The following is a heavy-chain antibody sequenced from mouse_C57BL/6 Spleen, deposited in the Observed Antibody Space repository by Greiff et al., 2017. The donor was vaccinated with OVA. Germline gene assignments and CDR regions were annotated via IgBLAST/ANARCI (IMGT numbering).Heavy chain of an antibody. Sequence: EVKLMESGPGLVKPSQSLSLTCSVTGYSITSGYYWYWIRQFPGNKLEWMGYISYDGSNNYNPSLKNRIAITRDTSKNQFCLKLNSVTTEDTATYYCARATTVVAVDYWGQGTTLTVSS. J-gene: IGHJ2*01. CDR1: GYSITSGYY. V-gene: IGHV3-6*01. CDR2: ISYDGSN. CDR3: ARATTVVAVDY. D-gene: IGHD1-1*01.